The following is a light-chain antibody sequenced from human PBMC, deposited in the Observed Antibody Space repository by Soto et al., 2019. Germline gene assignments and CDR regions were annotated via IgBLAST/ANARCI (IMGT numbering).Light chain of an antibody. CDR2: VNSDGSH. CDR3: QTWGTDIRM. J-gene: IGLJ3*02. V-gene: IGLV4-69*01. CDR1: SGHSSYA. Sequence: QSVLTQSPSASASLGASVKLTCTLSSGHSSYAIAWHQQQPEKGPRYLMKVNSDGSHIKGDGIPDRFSGSSSGAERYLTISSLQSEDEADYYCQTWGTDIRMFGGGTQLTGL.